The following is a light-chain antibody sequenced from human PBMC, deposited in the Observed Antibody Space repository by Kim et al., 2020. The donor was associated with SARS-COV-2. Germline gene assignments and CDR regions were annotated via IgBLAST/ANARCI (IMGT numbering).Light chain of an antibody. CDR2: DAS. CDR3: QKYKSVPWT. Sequence: ASVGDRVTITCRASHDISNYLAWYQQGPGKVPKLLIYDASALQSGVPSRFAGSGSGTDFTLTITNLQPEDVATYYCQKYKSVPWTFGPGTRVDIK. J-gene: IGKJ1*01. V-gene: IGKV1-27*01. CDR1: HDISNY.